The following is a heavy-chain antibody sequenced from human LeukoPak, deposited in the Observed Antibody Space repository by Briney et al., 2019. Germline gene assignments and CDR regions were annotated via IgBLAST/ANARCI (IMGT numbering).Heavy chain of an antibody. J-gene: IGHJ4*01. CDR3: TRGGGAFCGGDCYRNFDY. V-gene: IGHV3-66*02. CDR1: GFTVSSNY. D-gene: IGHD2-21*02. CDR2: IYSGGST. Sequence: PGGSLRLSCAVSGFTVSSNYMSWVRQAPGEGLEWIAVIYSGGSTYYAGSVKGRFSISRDNSENALYLQMNSLRDEDTAVYYCTRGGGAFCGGDCYRNFDYWGHGVLVTVSS.